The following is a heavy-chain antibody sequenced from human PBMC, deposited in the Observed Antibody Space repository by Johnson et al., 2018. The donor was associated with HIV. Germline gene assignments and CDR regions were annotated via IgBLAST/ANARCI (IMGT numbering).Heavy chain of an antibody. Sequence: QMQLVESGGGVVQPGRSLRLSCAASGFTFSSYAMHWVRQAPGKGLEWVAVISYDGSNKYYAASVQGRFTISRNNSKNTLYLQMNSLRAEDTAVYYGAKVLSPRPWGDDAFDIWGQGTMVTVSS. CDR3: AKVLSPRPWGDDAFDI. D-gene: IGHD7-27*01. J-gene: IGHJ3*02. CDR1: GFTFSSYA. V-gene: IGHV3-30*04. CDR2: ISYDGSNK.